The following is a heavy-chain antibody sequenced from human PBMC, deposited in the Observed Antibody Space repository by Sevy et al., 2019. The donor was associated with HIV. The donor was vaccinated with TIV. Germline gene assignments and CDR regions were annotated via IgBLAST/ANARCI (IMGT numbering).Heavy chain of an antibody. CDR2: ISYDGSNK. J-gene: IGHJ1*01. CDR3: ALERLSSNVAEYFQN. CDR1: GFTFTSFS. D-gene: IGHD1-1*01. V-gene: IGHV3-30-3*01. Sequence: GGSLRLSCAASGFTFTSFSMHWVRQAPGKGLEWVATISYDGSNKYYADSVKGRFTISRDNSKNYLYLQMNSLRAEDTAVYCCALERLSSNVAEYFQNWGQGTLVTVSP.